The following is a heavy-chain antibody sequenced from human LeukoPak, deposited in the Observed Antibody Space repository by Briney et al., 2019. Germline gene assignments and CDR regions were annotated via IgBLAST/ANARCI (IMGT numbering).Heavy chain of an antibody. V-gene: IGHV6-1*01. Sequence: SQTLSLTCAISGDTVSSNTAAYNWLRLSPWRGLEWLGRTYYRSTWLNDYAPSVRGRITVSPDTSKNQFSLQLNSVTPEDTAVYYCARDRLGMGYWGRGTPVTVSS. D-gene: IGHD7-27*01. CDR2: TYYRSTWLN. CDR1: GDTVSSNTAA. J-gene: IGHJ4*02. CDR3: ARDRLGMGY.